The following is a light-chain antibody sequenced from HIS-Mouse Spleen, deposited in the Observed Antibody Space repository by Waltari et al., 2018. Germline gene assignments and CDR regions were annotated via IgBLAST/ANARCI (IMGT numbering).Light chain of an antibody. J-gene: IGLJ1*01. CDR3: SSYTSSSTPYV. CDR1: SSDFGGYNY. V-gene: IGLV2-14*01. CDR2: EVS. Sequence: QSALTQPASVSGSPGQSTTISCTGPSSDFGGYNYVSWYQQHPGNAPKLMIYEVSNRPSGVSNRFSGSKSGNTASLTISGLQAEDEADYYCSSYTSSSTPYVFGTGTKVTVL.